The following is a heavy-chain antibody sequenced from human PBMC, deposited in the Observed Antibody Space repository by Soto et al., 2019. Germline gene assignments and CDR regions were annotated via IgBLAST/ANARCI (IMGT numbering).Heavy chain of an antibody. V-gene: IGHV1-69*01. J-gene: IGHJ6*02. Sequence: QVQLVQSGAEVKKPGSSVKVSCKASGGTFSSYAISWVRQAPGQGLEWMGGIIPISGTANYAQKFQGRVTITADESTSTAYRELSSLRSEDTAVDYCARSQGSSTSLEIYDYYYYGMDVWGQGTTVTVSS. CDR3: ARSQGSSTSLEIYDYYYYGMDV. CDR1: GGTFSSYA. D-gene: IGHD2-2*01. CDR2: IIPISGTA.